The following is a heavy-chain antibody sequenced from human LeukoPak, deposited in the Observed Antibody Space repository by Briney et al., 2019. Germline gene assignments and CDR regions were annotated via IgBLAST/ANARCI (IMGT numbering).Heavy chain of an antibody. CDR1: GVSVTTYY. D-gene: IGHD2/OR15-2a*01. CDR2: INYSGST. Sequence: SETLSLTCTVSGVSVTTYYWSWIRQPPGKGLEWIGHINYSGSTNYNPSLKSRVTMSVDTSKNQFSLKLSSVTAADTAVYYCARTRTTSSAIGPWGQGTLVTVSS. CDR3: ARTRTTSSAIGP. V-gene: IGHV4-59*02. J-gene: IGHJ5*02.